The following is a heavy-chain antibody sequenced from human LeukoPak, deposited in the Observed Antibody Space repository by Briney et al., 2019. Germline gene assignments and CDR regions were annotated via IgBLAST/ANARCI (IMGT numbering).Heavy chain of an antibody. D-gene: IGHD1-26*01. CDR1: GGSISSGSYY. V-gene: IGHV4-61*01. CDR3: ARRTRWEYAFDI. J-gene: IGHJ3*02. Sequence: SQTLSLTCTVSGGSISSGSYYWSWIRQPPGKGLEWIGYIYYSGSTNYNPSLKSRVTISVDTSKNQFSLKLSSVTAADTAVYYCARRTRWEYAFDIWGQGTMVTVSS. CDR2: IYYSGST.